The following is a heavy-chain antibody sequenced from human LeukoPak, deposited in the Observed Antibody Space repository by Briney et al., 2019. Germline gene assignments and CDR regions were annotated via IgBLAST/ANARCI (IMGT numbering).Heavy chain of an antibody. CDR2: INHSGST. D-gene: IGHD2-8*01. CDR1: GGSFSGYY. CDR3: ARVGAMVYAAPFDY. Sequence: PSETLSLTCAVYGGSFSGYYWSWIRQPPGKGLEWIGEINHSGSTNYNPSLESRVTISVDTSKNQFSLKLSSVTAADTAVYYCARVGAMVYAAPFDYWGQGTLVTVSS. J-gene: IGHJ4*02. V-gene: IGHV4-34*01.